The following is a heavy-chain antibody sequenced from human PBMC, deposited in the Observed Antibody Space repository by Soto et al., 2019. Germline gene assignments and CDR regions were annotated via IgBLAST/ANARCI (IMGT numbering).Heavy chain of an antibody. CDR2: IYHSGSP. Sequence: QLQLQESGSGLVKPSQTLSLTCAVSGGSISSGGYSWSWIRQPPGKGLEWIGYIYHSGSPYYHPSLKSRVTISVDRSTNQSSLKLSSATAADTTVYYCARWWMYAPRFDPGGPEPLVTFSS. CDR1: GGSISSGGYS. J-gene: IGHJ5*02. V-gene: IGHV4-30-2*01. CDR3: ARWWMYAPRFDP. D-gene: IGHD2-8*01.